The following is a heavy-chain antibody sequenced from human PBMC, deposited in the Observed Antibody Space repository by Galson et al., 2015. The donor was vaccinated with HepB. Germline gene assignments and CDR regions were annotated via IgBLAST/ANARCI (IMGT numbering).Heavy chain of an antibody. CDR3: ARVHPDIVVVPAAMDRIPTHPNWFDP. CDR2: IYTSGST. V-gene: IGHV4-4*07. Sequence: ETLSLTCTVSGGSISSYYWSWIRQPAGKGLEWIGRIYTSGSTNYNPSLKSRVTMSVDTSKNQFSLKLSSVTAADTAVYYCARVHPDIVVVPAAMDRIPTHPNWFDPWGQGTLVTVSS. D-gene: IGHD2-2*01. CDR1: GGSISSYY. J-gene: IGHJ5*02.